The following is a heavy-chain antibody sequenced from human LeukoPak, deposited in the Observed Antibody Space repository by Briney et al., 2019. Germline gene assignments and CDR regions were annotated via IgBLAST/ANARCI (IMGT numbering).Heavy chain of an antibody. D-gene: IGHD3-3*01. CDR3: AKGKDFNGYYVDS. CDR1: GFTFSTFG. J-gene: IGHJ4*02. V-gene: IGHV3-23*01. CDR2: SGGSGGAT. Sequence: GGSLRLPCAPSGFTFSTFGMIGSPQSPERGLEGVSVSGGSGGATHYAESVKGRFTISRDNSKNTLYLEMSRLRADDTAVYYCAKGKDFNGYYVDSWGQGTLVTVSS.